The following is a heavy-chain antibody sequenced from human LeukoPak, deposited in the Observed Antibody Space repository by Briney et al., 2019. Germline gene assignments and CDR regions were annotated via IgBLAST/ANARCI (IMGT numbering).Heavy chain of an antibody. V-gene: IGHV4-34*01. CDR1: GGSFSGYY. J-gene: IGHJ6*02. Sequence: SETLSLTCAVYGGSFSGYYWSWIRQPPGKGLEWIGEINHGGSTNYNPSLKSRVTISVDTSKNQFSLKLSSVTAADTAVYYCARVTTWLQYYYYYGMDVWGQGTTVTVSS. D-gene: IGHD5-24*01. CDR2: INHGGST. CDR3: ARVTTWLQYYYYYGMDV.